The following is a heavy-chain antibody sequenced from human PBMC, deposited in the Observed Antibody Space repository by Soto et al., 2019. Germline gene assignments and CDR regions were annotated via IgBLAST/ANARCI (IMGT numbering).Heavy chain of an antibody. V-gene: IGHV4-39*01. CDR1: GGSISSSSYY. CDR3: ASKSYGDYHYYYYMDV. Sequence: PSETLALTCTVSGGSISSSSYYWGWIRQPPGKGLEWIGSIYYSGSTYYNPSLKSRVTISVDTPKNQFSLKLSSVTAADTAVYYCASKSYGDYHYYYYMDVWGKGTTVTVSS. J-gene: IGHJ6*03. D-gene: IGHD4-17*01. CDR2: IYYSGST.